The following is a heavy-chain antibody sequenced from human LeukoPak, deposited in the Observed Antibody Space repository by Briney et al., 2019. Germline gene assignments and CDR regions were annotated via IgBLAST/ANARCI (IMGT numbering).Heavy chain of an antibody. CDR1: GFAFSSYR. J-gene: IGHJ4*02. CDR3: AKLYTSRWYNDY. Sequence: GGSLRLSCAASGFAFSSYRMNWVRQAPGKGLEWVSALSNIGSSTSYADSVKGRFTISRDNSKNTLYLQMNSLRAEDTAVYYCAKLYTSRWYNDYWGQGTLVTVSS. V-gene: IGHV3-23*01. CDR2: LSNIGSST. D-gene: IGHD6-13*01.